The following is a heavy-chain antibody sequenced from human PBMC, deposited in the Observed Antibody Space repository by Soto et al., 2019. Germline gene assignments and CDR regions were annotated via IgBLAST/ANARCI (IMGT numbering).Heavy chain of an antibody. V-gene: IGHV3-21*01. CDR1: GFTFSNYN. J-gene: IGHJ4*02. CDR3: ATSYSSGSFDY. D-gene: IGHD6-19*01. Sequence: GGSLRLSCAASGFTFSNYNMNWVRQAPGKGLEWVSSISTSSSYIYYADSVKGRFTISRDNAKNSLYLQMNSLRAEDTAVYYCATSYSSGSFDYWGQGALVTVPQ. CDR2: ISTSSSYI.